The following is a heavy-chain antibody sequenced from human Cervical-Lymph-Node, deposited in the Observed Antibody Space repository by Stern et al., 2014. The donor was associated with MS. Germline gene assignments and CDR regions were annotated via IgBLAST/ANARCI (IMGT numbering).Heavy chain of an antibody. V-gene: IGHV1-69*06. CDR1: GGTFISHA. CDR3: ASLGLGP. D-gene: IGHD1-26*01. J-gene: IGHJ5*02. Sequence: QVQLVQSGSEVKRPGSSVKVSCRASGGTFISHAISWVRQAPGQRFEWMGWIIPILNTEVYGQRFHGRVPPGFNTTTYARKFQGRLTITADTSTATAYMELSSLRSDDTATYYCASLGLGPWGQGTLVTVSS. CDR2: IIPILNTE.